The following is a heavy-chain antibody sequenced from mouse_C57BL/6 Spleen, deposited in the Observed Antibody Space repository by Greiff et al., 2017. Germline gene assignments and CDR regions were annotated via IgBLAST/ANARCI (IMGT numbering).Heavy chain of an antibody. V-gene: IGHV5-17*01. Sequence: EVHLVESGGGLVKPGGSLKLSCAASGFTFSDYGMHWVRQAPEKGLEWVAYISSGSSTIYYADTVKGRFTISRDNAKNTLFLQMTSLRSEDTAMYYCARIIYLYAMDYWGQGTSVTVSS. CDR2: ISSGSSTI. D-gene: IGHD5-5*01. J-gene: IGHJ4*01. CDR1: GFTFSDYG. CDR3: ARIIYLYAMDY.